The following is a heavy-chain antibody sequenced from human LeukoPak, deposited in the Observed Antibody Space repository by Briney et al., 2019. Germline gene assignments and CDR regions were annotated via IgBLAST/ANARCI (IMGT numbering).Heavy chain of an antibody. CDR3: ARDGYCSSTSCGLFDY. CDR1: GYTFTSYG. J-gene: IGHJ4*02. V-gene: IGHV1-18*01. Sequence: GASVKVSCKASGYTFTSYGISWVRQAPGQGLEWMGWISAYNGNTNHAQKLQGRVTMTTDASTSTAYMELRSLRSDDTAVYYCARDGYCSSTSCGLFDYWGQGTLVTVSS. CDR2: ISAYNGNT. D-gene: IGHD2-2*03.